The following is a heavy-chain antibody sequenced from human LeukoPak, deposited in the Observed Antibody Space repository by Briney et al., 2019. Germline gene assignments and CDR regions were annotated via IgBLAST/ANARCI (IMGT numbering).Heavy chain of an antibody. D-gene: IGHD1-26*01. CDR1: GYTFTSYA. J-gene: IGHJ6*02. CDR3: ARGELPPEGVDYYYGMDV. CDR2: INTNTGNP. V-gene: IGHV7-4-1*02. Sequence: ASVKVSCKASGYTFTSYAMNWVRQAPGQGLEWMGWINTNTGNPTYAQGFTGRFVFSLDSSVSTAYLQISSLKAEDTAVYYCARGELPPEGVDYYYGMDVWGQGPTVTVSS.